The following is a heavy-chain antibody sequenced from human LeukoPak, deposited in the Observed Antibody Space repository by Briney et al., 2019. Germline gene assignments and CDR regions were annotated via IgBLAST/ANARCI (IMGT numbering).Heavy chain of an antibody. CDR1: GGTFSSYA. D-gene: IGHD6-19*01. V-gene: IGHV1-69*05. CDR2: IIPIFGTA. CDR3: ARENRVAGTTVNWFDP. Sequence: SVKVSCKASGGTFSSYAISWVRQAPGQGLEWMGGIIPIFGTANYAQKFQGRVTITTDESTSTAYMELSSLRSEDTAVYYCARENRVAGTTVNWFDPWGQGTLVTVSS. J-gene: IGHJ5*02.